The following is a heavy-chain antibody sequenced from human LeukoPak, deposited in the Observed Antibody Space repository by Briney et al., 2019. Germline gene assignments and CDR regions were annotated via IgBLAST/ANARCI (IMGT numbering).Heavy chain of an antibody. CDR2: ISYDGSNK. D-gene: IGHD1-26*01. J-gene: IGHJ6*03. Sequence: PGRSLRLSCAASGFIFSSYAMHWVRQAPGKGLEWVAVISYDGSNKYYADSVKGRFTISRDNAKNSLYLQMNSLGPEDTAVYYCARDPYSGNYGNYYYYYMDVWGKGTTVTISS. V-gene: IGHV3-30*04. CDR3: ARDPYSGNYGNYYYYYMDV. CDR1: GFIFSSYA.